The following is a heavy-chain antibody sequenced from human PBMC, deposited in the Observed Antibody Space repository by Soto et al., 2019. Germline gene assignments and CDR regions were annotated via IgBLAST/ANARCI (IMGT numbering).Heavy chain of an antibody. CDR1: GFTFSSYA. CDR2: ISGSGGST. V-gene: IGHV3-23*01. Sequence: HPGGSLRLSCAASGFTFSSYAMSWVRQAPGKGLEWVSAISGSGGSTYYADSVKGRFTISRDNSKNTLYLQMNSLRAEDTAVYYCAKTPAPWIQLRYFDYWGQGTLVTVSS. D-gene: IGHD5-18*01. CDR3: AKTPAPWIQLRYFDY. J-gene: IGHJ4*02.